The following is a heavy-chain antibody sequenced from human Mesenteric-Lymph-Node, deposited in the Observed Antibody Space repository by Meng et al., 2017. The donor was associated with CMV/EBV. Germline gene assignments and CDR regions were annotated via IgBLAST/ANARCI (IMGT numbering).Heavy chain of an antibody. CDR1: GFTFSTYA. D-gene: IGHD2-15*01. Sequence: GESLKISRAASGFTFSTYAMSWVRPAPGRGQEWVSAISGSGGSTYYADSMKGRFTISRDNSKNTLYLQMTSLRAEDTAVYYCAKGVESFDYWGQGTLVTVSS. V-gene: IGHV3-23*01. CDR2: ISGSGGST. J-gene: IGHJ4*02. CDR3: AKGVESFDY.